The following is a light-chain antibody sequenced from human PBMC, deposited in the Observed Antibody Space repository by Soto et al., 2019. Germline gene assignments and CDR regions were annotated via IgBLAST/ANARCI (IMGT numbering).Light chain of an antibody. CDR3: QQRTNGTPT. CDR1: QSISSY. J-gene: IGKJ4*01. V-gene: IGKV3-11*01. CDR2: DAS. Sequence: LLTHSPATLSVSPGQRVTLSCRASQSISSYLAWYQQRPGQPSRLLISDASNRATGIPARSSGSGSGTEFTLTIKILYPQYFALYFCQQRTNGTPTFGGGTKV.